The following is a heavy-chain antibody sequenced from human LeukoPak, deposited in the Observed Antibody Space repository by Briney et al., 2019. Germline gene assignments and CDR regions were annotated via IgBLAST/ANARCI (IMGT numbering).Heavy chain of an antibody. CDR1: GFTFSNFW. CDR2: INNDGSDT. V-gene: IGHV3-74*01. CDR3: AREFSSGY. D-gene: IGHD3-22*01. J-gene: IGHJ4*02. Sequence: PGGSLRLSCAASGFTFSNFWMHWVRHPPGKGLVWVSRINNDGSDTTYADSVKGRFTISRDNAKNTLYLQMNSLRAEDTAVYYCAREFSSGYWGQGTLVTVSS.